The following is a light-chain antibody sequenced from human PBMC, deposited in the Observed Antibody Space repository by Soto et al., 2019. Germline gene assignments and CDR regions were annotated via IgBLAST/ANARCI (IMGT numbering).Light chain of an antibody. V-gene: IGKV3-20*01. CDR3: QQYGSSPLFT. CDR2: GAS. CDR1: QSVSSRS. J-gene: IGKJ3*01. Sequence: EIVLTQSPGTLSLSPGERATLSCRASQSVSSRSLAWYQQKPGQAPRLLIYGASSRATGIPDRFSGSGSGTDFTLTISRLEPEDFAVYYCQQYGSSPLFTFGPGTKVYI.